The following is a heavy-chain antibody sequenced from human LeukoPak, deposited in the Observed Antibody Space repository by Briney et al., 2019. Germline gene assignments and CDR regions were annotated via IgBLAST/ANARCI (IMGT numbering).Heavy chain of an antibody. V-gene: IGHV4-34*01. CDR1: GGSFSGYY. CDR3: ARARGHKYYYDSSGYPY. Sequence: SETLSLTCAVYGGSFSGYYWSWSRQPPGKGLEWIGEINHSGSTNYNPSLKSRVTISVDTSKNQFSLKLSSVTAADTAVYYCARARGHKYYYDSSGYPYWGQGTLVTVSS. D-gene: IGHD3-22*01. J-gene: IGHJ4*02. CDR2: INHSGST.